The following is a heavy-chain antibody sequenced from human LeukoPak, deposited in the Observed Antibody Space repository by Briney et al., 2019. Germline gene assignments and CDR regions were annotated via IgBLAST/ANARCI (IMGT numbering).Heavy chain of an antibody. V-gene: IGHV4-61*02. Sequence: PSQTLSLTCTVSGGSISSGSYYWSWIRQPAGKGLEWIGRIYTSGSTNYNPSLKSRVTMSVDTSKNQFSLNLISVTAADTAVYYCARLTSGWYPYAFDIWGQGTMVTVSS. CDR3: ARLTSGWYPYAFDI. D-gene: IGHD6-19*01. CDR2: IYTSGST. J-gene: IGHJ3*02. CDR1: GGSISSGSYY.